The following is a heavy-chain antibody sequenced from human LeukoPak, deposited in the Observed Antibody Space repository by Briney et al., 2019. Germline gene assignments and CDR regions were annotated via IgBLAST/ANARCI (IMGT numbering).Heavy chain of an antibody. V-gene: IGHV3-7*04. CDR1: GFPFSRYW. CDR2: IKEDGSDK. J-gene: IGHJ2*01. CDR3: ARVHWYFDF. Sequence: GGSLRLSCAASGFPFSRYWMSWVRQAPGKGLEWVAHIKEDGSDKNYVDSVKGRFTISRDNAKNSLYLQMNSLRVKDTAVYYCARVHWYFDFWGRGTLVTVSS.